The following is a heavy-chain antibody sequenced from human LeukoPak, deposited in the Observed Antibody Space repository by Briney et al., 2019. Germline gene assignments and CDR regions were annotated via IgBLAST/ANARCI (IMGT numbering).Heavy chain of an antibody. Sequence: GGSLRLSFAASGFTFTSYGISWVRQAPGQGLEWMGWISAYNGNTNYAQKLQGRVTMTTDTSTSTAYMELRSLRSDDTAVYYCARVVTGTNVLWYDYWGQGTLVTVSS. CDR2: ISAYNGNT. D-gene: IGHD1-7*01. CDR3: ARVVTGTNVLWYDY. V-gene: IGHV1-18*01. CDR1: GFTFTSYG. J-gene: IGHJ4*02.